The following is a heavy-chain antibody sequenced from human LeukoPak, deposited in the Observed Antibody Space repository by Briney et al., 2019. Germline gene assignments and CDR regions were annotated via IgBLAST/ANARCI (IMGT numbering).Heavy chain of an antibody. D-gene: IGHD6-19*01. CDR3: ARDSRRLAVAGTGGPFDY. Sequence: SQTLSLTCAISGDSVSSNSAAWNWIRQSPSRGLEWLGRTYYRSKWYNDYAVSVKSRITINPDTSKNQFSLQLNSVTPEDTAVYYCARDSRRLAVAGTGGPFDYWGQGTLVTVSS. CDR1: GDSVSSNSAA. J-gene: IGHJ4*02. CDR2: TYYRSKWYN. V-gene: IGHV6-1*01.